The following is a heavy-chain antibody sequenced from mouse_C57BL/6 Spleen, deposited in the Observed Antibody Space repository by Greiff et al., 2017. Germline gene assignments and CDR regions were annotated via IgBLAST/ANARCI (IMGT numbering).Heavy chain of an antibody. CDR1: GFTFSDYG. Sequence: EVKVVESGGGLVKPGGSLKLSCAASGFTFSDYGMHWVRQAPEKGLEWVAYISSGSSTIYYADTVKGRFTISRDNAKNTLFLQMTSLRSEDTAMYYCAKNYRRARYAMDYWGQGTSVTVSS. CDR3: AKNYRRARYAMDY. CDR2: ISSGSSTI. D-gene: IGHD2-12*01. J-gene: IGHJ4*01. V-gene: IGHV5-17*01.